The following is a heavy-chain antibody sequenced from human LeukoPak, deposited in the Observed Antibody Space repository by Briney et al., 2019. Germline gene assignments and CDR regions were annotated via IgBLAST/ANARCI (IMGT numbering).Heavy chain of an antibody. V-gene: IGHV3-48*02. Sequence: SGGSLRLSCAASGFTFSSYSMNWVRQAPGKGLEWVSYTSSSSSTIYYADSVKGRFTISRDNAKNSLYLQMNSLRDEDTAVYYCAREGYCSGGSCYLSAFDIWGQGTMVTVSS. CDR1: GFTFSSYS. D-gene: IGHD2-15*01. CDR3: AREGYCSGGSCYLSAFDI. J-gene: IGHJ3*02. CDR2: TSSSSSTI.